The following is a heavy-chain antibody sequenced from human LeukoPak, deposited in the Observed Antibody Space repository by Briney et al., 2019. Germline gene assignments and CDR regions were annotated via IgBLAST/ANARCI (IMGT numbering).Heavy chain of an antibody. CDR1: GGSISSNNW. J-gene: IGHJ4*02. Sequence: PSETLSLTCAVSGGSISSNNWWSWVRQPPGKGLEWIGEIYHSGNANYNPSLKSRVTISVDKSKNQFSLILSSVTAADTAVYYCARVNMRYYFDYWGQGTLVTVSS. CDR2: IYHSGNA. CDR3: ARVNMRYYFDY. D-gene: IGHD2/OR15-2a*01. V-gene: IGHV4-4*02.